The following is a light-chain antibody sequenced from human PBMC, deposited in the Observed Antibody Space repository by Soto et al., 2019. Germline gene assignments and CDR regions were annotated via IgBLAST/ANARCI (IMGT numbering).Light chain of an antibody. CDR2: DAT. CDR1: QTIDSW. Sequence: DIQMTQSPSILSAPVGDSVTITCRASQTIDSWVAWYQQKPGKAPKLLVYDATSLESGVSSRFSGSGYGTDFTLSINNLQPDDFATYYCQQYNRLITFGQGTRLEIK. J-gene: IGKJ5*01. V-gene: IGKV1-5*01. CDR3: QQYNRLIT.